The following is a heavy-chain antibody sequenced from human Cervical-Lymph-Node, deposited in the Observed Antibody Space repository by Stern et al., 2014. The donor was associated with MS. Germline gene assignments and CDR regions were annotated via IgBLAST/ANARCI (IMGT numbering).Heavy chain of an antibody. V-gene: IGHV1-18*01. Sequence: QVQLVQSGAEVKKPGASVRVSCKVSTNIFSTYGLSWVRQAPGQGLERIGWMRVDDGGTNYAKKSLGRVSMTRDTATNTAYMELRSLRSDDTALYYCAGVAADAFDIWGQGTMLSVSS. J-gene: IGHJ3*02. CDR1: TNIFSTYG. D-gene: IGHD6-19*01. CDR2: MRVDDGGT. CDR3: AGVAADAFDI.